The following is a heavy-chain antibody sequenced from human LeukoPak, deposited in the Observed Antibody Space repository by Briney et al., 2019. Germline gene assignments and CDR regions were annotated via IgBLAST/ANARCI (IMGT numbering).Heavy chain of an antibody. Sequence: NPGGSLRLSCAASGFTFSSYSMNWVRQAPGKGLEWVSSISSSSSYIYYADSVKGRFTISRDNAKNSLYLQMNSLRAEDTAVYYCARLGIAAAGTDYWGQGTLVTVSS. V-gene: IGHV3-21*01. CDR1: GFTFSSYS. J-gene: IGHJ4*02. CDR2: ISSSSSYI. D-gene: IGHD6-13*01. CDR3: ARLGIAAAGTDY.